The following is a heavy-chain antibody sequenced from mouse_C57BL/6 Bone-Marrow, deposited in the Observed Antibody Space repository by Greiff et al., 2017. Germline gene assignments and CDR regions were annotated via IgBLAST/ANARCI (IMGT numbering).Heavy chain of an antibody. D-gene: IGHD1-1*01. J-gene: IGHJ1*03. CDR1: GYTFTSYW. V-gene: IGHV1-53*01. CDR2: INPNNGGS. Sequence: QVQLQQPGTELVKPGASVKLSCKASGYTFTSYWMHWVKQRPGQGLEWIGNINPNNGGSNYNEKFKNKATLTVDKSSSTTYMQLSSLTSEDSAVYFCARSGVYGSSLYWYCGGWGTGTTVTVSP. CDR3: ARSGVYGSSLYWYCGG.